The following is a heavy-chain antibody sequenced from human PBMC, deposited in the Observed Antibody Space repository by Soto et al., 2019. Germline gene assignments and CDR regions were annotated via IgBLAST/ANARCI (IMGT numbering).Heavy chain of an antibody. Sequence: PGASLKISCKGSGYSFTNSWIGWVRQMPGKGLEWMGIIYPDDSDTRYSPSFQGQVTISADKSISTAYLQWSSLKASDTAMYYCARRTETDYYGMDVWGQGTTVTVSS. CDR2: IYPDDSDT. J-gene: IGHJ6*02. D-gene: IGHD4-17*01. CDR3: ARRTETDYYGMDV. CDR1: GYSFTNSW. V-gene: IGHV5-51*01.